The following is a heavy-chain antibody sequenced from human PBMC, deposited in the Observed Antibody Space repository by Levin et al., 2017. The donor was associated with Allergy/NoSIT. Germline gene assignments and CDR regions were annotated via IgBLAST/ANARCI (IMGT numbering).Heavy chain of an antibody. Sequence: GESLKISCAASAVTFSDSNVHWVRQAPGKGLEWVSGISGSGDSTTYIDSVKGRFTISRDNSKNTLYLQMNTLRAEDTAVYYCARGKCGGSWCRPPFDYWGQGTLVTVSS. CDR3: ARGKCGGSWCRPPFDY. V-gene: IGHV3-23*01. D-gene: IGHD2-15*01. CDR2: ISGSGDST. CDR1: AVTFSDSN. J-gene: IGHJ4*02.